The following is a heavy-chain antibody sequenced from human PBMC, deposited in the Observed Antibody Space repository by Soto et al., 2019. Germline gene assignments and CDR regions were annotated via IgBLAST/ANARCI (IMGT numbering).Heavy chain of an antibody. CDR3: AHSLGEDWFDP. Sequence: QITLKESGPTLVKSTQTLTLTCTFSGFSLTTSGVGVGWIRQPPGKALEWLALIYWDDAKRYSPSLKSRLTITKDTSKNQVVLMMTNMDPVDTATYSCAHSLGEDWFDPWGQGTLVTVSS. V-gene: IGHV2-5*02. J-gene: IGHJ5*02. CDR2: IYWDDAK. D-gene: IGHD3-16*01. CDR1: GFSLTTSGVG.